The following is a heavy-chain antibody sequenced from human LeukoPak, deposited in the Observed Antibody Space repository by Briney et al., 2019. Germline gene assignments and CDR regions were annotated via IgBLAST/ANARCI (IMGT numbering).Heavy chain of an antibody. J-gene: IGHJ5*02. CDR1: GGSINSSY. CDR3: ARHVHDYGGPGWFDP. CDR2: IYDSGST. V-gene: IGHV4-59*08. D-gene: IGHD4-23*01. Sequence: SETLSLTCTVSGGSINSSYWTWIRQPPGKGLEWIGNIYDSGSTNYSPSLKSRVTFSIDTSKNQFSLKLSSVTAADTAVYYCARHVHDYGGPGWFDPWGQGTLVTVSS.